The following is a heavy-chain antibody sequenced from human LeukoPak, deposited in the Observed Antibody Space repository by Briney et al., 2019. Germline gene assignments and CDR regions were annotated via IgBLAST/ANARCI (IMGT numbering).Heavy chain of an antibody. J-gene: IGHJ4*02. Sequence: PGGSLRLSCAASGFIFSTYGMHWVRQAPGKGLEWVAFIRNDGSDKYYAVSVKGRFTISRDNSKNTLYLQVNSLRAEDTAIYYCANWGAARNLLSFDYWGQGTLVTVSS. CDR1: GFIFSTYG. D-gene: IGHD6-6*01. CDR3: ANWGAARNLLSFDY. CDR2: IRNDGSDK. V-gene: IGHV3-30*02.